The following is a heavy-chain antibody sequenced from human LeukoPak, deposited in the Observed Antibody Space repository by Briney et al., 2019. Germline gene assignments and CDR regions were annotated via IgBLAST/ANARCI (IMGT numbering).Heavy chain of an antibody. Sequence: GASVKVSCKASGYTFTGYYMHWVRQAPGQGLEWMGWINPNSGGTNYAQKFQGRVTMTRDTSISTAYMELSRLRSDDTAVYYCARVTYYDSSGYYNGLDVWGKGTTVTISS. V-gene: IGHV1-2*02. CDR2: INPNSGGT. CDR1: GYTFTGYY. D-gene: IGHD3-22*01. J-gene: IGHJ6*04. CDR3: ARVTYYDSSGYYNGLDV.